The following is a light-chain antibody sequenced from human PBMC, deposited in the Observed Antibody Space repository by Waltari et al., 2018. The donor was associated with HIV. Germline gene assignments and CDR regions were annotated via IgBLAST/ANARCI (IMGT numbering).Light chain of an antibody. Sequence: IQMTQSPSSLSASVGDRVTITCRASQSISIFLSWYQQKPGKAPNLLIYDASTLQSGVPSGFRGSGSGTNFTLTISSLQPEDFATYYCQQSYDTPRTFGQGTKVDIK. CDR1: QSISIF. CDR2: DAS. V-gene: IGKV1-39*01. CDR3: QQSYDTPRT. J-gene: IGKJ1*01.